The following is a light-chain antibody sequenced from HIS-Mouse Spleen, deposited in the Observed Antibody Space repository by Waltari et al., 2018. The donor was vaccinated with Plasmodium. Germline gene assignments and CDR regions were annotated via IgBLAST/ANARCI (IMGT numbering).Light chain of an antibody. CDR3: CSYAGSSTHVV. V-gene: IGLV2-23*01. CDR2: EGS. CDR1: SSDVGSYHL. Sequence: QSALTQPASVSGSPGQSITISCTGTSSDVGSYHLVSWYQQHPGKAPKLRIYEGSKRPSGVSNLFSGSKSVNTASLTISGLQAEDEADYYCCSYAGSSTHVVFGGGTKLTVL. J-gene: IGLJ2*01.